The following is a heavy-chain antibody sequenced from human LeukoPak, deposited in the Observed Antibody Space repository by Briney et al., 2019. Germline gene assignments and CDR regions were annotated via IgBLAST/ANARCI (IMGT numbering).Heavy chain of an antibody. D-gene: IGHD4-23*01. CDR2: IWYDGSKT. V-gene: IGHV3-33*01. CDR3: ARGYYGGNLVDY. Sequence: PGGSLRLSCAASGFIFRRNGMHWVRQVPGKGLEWVALIWYDGSKTYYADSVKGRFTISRDNSRNTLSLQMNSLRAEDTAVYYCARGYYGGNLVDYWGQGTLDTVSS. J-gene: IGHJ4*02. CDR1: GFIFRRNG.